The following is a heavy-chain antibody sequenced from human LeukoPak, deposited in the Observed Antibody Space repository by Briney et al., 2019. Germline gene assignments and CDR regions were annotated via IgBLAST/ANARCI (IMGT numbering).Heavy chain of an antibody. CDR2: ISYDGSNK. CDR1: GFTFSSYG. J-gene: IGHJ3*02. CDR3: AKDSSLWFGELSGAFDI. V-gene: IGHV3-30*18. D-gene: IGHD3-10*01. Sequence: GGSLRLSCAASGFTFSSYGMHWVRQAPGKGLEWVAVISYDGSNKYYADSVKGRFTISRDNSKNTLYLQMNSLRAEDTAVYYCAKDSSLWFGELSGAFDIWGQGTMVTVSS.